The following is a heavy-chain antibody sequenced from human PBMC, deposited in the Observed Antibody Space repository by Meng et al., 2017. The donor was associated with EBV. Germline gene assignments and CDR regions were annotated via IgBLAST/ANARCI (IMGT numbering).Heavy chain of an antibody. Sequence: QGQLGPSAGGVRKPGSSVKVSGKTSGGPFRYYAISWVRQAPGQGLEWLGGFLPRLGAPNYAQKFHGRVKITADESTSTHYMDLSSLRSEDTAIYYCASESGRGYTPDYWGQGTLVTVSS. CDR3: ASESGRGYTPDY. D-gene: IGHD3-10*01. CDR2: FLPRLGAP. V-gene: IGHV1-69*01. J-gene: IGHJ4*02. CDR1: GGPFRYYA.